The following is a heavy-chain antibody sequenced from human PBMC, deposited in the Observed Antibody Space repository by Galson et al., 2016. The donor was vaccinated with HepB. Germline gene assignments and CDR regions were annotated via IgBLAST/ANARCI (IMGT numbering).Heavy chain of an antibody. V-gene: IGHV4-59*01. CDR1: GSSISRYY. D-gene: IGHD3-10*01. J-gene: IGHJ6*02. CDR3: ARSGRGVESLYYYYGMDV. Sequence: ETLSLTCTVSGSSISRYYWSWIRQPPGKGLEWIGYIYYSGSTNYNPSLKSRVIISVDTSKNQFSLKLSSVTAADTAVYYCARSGRGVESLYYYYGMDVWGQGTTVTVS. CDR2: IYYSGST.